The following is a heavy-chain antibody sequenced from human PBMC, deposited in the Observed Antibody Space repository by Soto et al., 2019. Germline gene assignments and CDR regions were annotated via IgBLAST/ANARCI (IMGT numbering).Heavy chain of an antibody. Sequence: SETLSLTCTVSGGSISSYYWSWIRQPPGKGLEWIGYIYCSGSTNYNPSLKSRVTISVDTSKNQFSLKLSSVTAADTAVYYCAREGVRDYYYMDVWGKGTTVAVSS. CDR3: AREGVRDYYYMDV. J-gene: IGHJ6*03. D-gene: IGHD3-22*01. V-gene: IGHV4-59*01. CDR1: GGSISSYY. CDR2: IYCSGST.